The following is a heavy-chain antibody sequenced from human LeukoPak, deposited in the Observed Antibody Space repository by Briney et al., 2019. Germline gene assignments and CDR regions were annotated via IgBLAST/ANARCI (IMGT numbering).Heavy chain of an antibody. CDR1: GFTFSNAW. J-gene: IGHJ4*02. V-gene: IGHV3-15*01. CDR3: TTDGDYDILTGPVYFDY. D-gene: IGHD3-9*01. Sequence: GGSLRLSCAAPGFTFSNAWMSWVRQAPGKGLEWVGRIKSKTDGGTTDYAAPVKGRFTISRDDSKNTLYLQMNSLKTEDTAVYYCTTDGDYDILTGPVYFDYWGQGTLVTVSS. CDR2: IKSKTDGGTT.